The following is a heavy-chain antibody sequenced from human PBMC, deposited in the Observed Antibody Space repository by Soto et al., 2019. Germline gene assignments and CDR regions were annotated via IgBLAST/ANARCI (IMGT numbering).Heavy chain of an antibody. D-gene: IGHD6-19*01. Sequence: QVQLVQSGAEEKKPGASVKVSCKASGYTFTSHAMHWVRQAPGQRREWMGWINAGNGNTKYSQKFQGRVTITRDTSASTVYMELSSLRSEDTAVYYCARVSGWYFLDYWGQGTLVTVSS. CDR3: ARVSGWYFLDY. J-gene: IGHJ4*02. CDR2: INAGNGNT. CDR1: GYTFTSHA. V-gene: IGHV1-3*05.